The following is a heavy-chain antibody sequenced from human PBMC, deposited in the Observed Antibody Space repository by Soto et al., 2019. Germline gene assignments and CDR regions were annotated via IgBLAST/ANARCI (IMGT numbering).Heavy chain of an antibody. CDR3: ARDNDLFAP. CDR2: IYYSGST. J-gene: IGHJ5*02. CDR1: GGSVSSGSYY. Sequence: ASETLSLTCTVSGGSVSSGSYYWSWIRQPPGKGLEWIGYIYYSGSTNYNPSLKSRVTISVDTSKNQFSLKLSSVTAADTAVYYCARDNDLFAPCGQGTLVTVSS. V-gene: IGHV4-61*01.